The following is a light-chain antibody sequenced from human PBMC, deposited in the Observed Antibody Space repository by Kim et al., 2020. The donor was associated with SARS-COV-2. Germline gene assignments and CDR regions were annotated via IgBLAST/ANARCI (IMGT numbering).Light chain of an antibody. CDR1: SSDVGDNNY. CDR3: CSYAGSYSWV. Sequence: GQSVTNSGTGTSSDVGDNNYVSEYQQQPGKAHKIMIYDVSKRPSGVPVRFSGSKSGNAASLTISGLQAEDEADYYCCSYAGSYSWVFGGGTQLTVL. J-gene: IGLJ3*02. V-gene: IGLV2-11*01. CDR2: DVS.